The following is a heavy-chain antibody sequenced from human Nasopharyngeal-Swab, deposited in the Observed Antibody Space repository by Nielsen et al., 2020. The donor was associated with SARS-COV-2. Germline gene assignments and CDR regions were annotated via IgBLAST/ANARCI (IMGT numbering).Heavy chain of an antibody. CDR1: GGSISSSSYY. V-gene: IGHV4-39*01. D-gene: IGHD3-10*01. CDR3: ARTPSAYYYGSGPYYFDY. CDR2: IYYSGST. J-gene: IGHJ4*02. Sequence: SETLSLTCTVSGGSISSSSYYWGWIRQPPGKGLEGIGSIYYSGSTYYNPSLKSRVTISVDTSKNQFSLKLSSVTAADTAVYYCARTPSAYYYGSGPYYFDYWGQGTLVTVSS.